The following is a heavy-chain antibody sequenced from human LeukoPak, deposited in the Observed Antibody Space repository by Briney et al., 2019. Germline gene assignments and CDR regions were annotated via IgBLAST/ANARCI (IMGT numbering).Heavy chain of an antibody. Sequence: SVKVSCKASGGTFSSYAISWVRQAPGQGLEWMGGIIPIFGTANYAQKFQGRVTITTDESTSTAYMELSSLRSEDTAVYYCASRAPGIDPLNYYYYYMDVWGKGTTVTVSS. CDR3: ASRAPGIDPLNYYYYYMDV. CDR2: IIPIFGTA. CDR1: GGTFSSYA. V-gene: IGHV1-69*05. D-gene: IGHD6-13*01. J-gene: IGHJ6*03.